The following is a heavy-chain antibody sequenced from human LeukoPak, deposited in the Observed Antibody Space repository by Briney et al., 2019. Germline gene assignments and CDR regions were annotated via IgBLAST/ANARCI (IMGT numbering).Heavy chain of an antibody. CDR1: GGSISSYY. CDR3: ARYVWGSYPTFEDY. Sequence: SETLSLTCTVSGGSISSYYWSWIRQPPGKGLEWIAYIYYSGSTNYNPSLKSRVTISVDTSKNQSSLKLSSVTAADTAVYYCARYVWGSYPTFEDYWGQGTLVTVSS. J-gene: IGHJ4*02. CDR2: IYYSGST. D-gene: IGHD3-16*02. V-gene: IGHV4-59*01.